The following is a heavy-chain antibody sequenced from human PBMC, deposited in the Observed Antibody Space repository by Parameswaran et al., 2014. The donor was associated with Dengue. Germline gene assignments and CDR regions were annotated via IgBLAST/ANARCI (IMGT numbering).Heavy chain of an antibody. Sequence: RWIRQPQGRDWSGLGISITVGAPTTTLLKSRVTISVDTSKNQFSLKLSSVTAADTAVYYCARAMFKWELLPVVHWGQGTLVTVSS. CDR2: SITVGAP. V-gene: IGHV4-59*01. CDR3: ARAMFKWELLPVVH. J-gene: IGHJ4*02. D-gene: IGHD1-26*01.